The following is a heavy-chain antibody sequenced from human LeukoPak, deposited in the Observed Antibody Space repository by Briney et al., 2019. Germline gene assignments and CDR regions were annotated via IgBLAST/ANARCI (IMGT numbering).Heavy chain of an antibody. V-gene: IGHV1-18*01. Sequence: ASVKVSCKASGYTFTNYHIAWVRQTPGQGLEWMGWVSTNDGNTVYAQRLQGRVTMTTDTSTSVAYMELRSLTSDDTAVYYCTRAPPGMTMMTDYWGQGTLVTVSS. CDR1: GYTFTNYH. CDR3: TRAPPGMTMMTDY. CDR2: VSTNDGNT. D-gene: IGHD3-22*01. J-gene: IGHJ4*02.